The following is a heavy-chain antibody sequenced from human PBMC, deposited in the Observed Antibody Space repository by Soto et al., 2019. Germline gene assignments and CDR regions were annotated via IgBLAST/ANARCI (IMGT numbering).Heavy chain of an antibody. J-gene: IGHJ4*02. Sequence: PSETLSLTCTVSGGSLRGYSWSWIRQSPGKGLEWIGYVYSGGGTNYSPSFMGRVTISVDTTDNQFSLKLNSVTAADTAVYYCARVSSSWGLVDYFDYWGQGTLVTVSS. D-gene: IGHD6-13*01. V-gene: IGHV4-59*01. CDR1: GGSLRGYS. CDR3: ARVSSSWGLVDYFDY. CDR2: VYSGGGT.